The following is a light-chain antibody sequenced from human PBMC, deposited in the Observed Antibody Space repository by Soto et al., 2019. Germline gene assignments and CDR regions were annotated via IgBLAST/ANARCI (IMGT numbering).Light chain of an antibody. CDR2: GAS. CDR1: QSVSSSY. CDR3: QQYGSS. J-gene: IGKJ1*01. Sequence: EIVLTQSPGTLSLSPGERATLSCRASQSVSSSYLAWYQQKPGQAPRLHIYGASSRATGIPDRFSGSGSGTDFTLTISRLEPEDFAVYYCQQYGSSFGQGTKVEIK. V-gene: IGKV3-20*01.